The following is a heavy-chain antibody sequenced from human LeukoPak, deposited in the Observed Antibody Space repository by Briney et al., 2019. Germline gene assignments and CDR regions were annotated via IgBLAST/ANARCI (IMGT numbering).Heavy chain of an antibody. CDR2: INPNSGGT. CDR1: GFTFTGYY. CDR3: ARGGLPSYGVDV. J-gene: IGHJ6*02. D-gene: IGHD5-12*01. Sequence: ASVKVSFRASGFTFTGYYMHWVRQAPGQGLEWMGWINPNSGGTNFAQKFQGRVTMTRDTSITTAYMELSGLTSDDTAVYYCARGGLPSYGVDVWGQGTTVTVSS. V-gene: IGHV1-2*02.